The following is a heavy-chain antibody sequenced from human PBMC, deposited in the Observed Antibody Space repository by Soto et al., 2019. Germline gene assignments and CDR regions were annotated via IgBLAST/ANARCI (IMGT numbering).Heavy chain of an antibody. CDR2: IIPISGTA. CDR1: GGTFSSYA. J-gene: IGHJ6*02. V-gene: IGHV1-69*01. D-gene: IGHD2-15*01. CDR3: ARSQGGSSSLDIYYYYYYGMDV. Sequence: QVQLVQSGAEVKKPGSSVKVSCKAPGGTFSSYAISWVRQAPGQGLEWMGGIIPISGTANYAQRFQGRVTITADEPTSTGYVELSSLRSEDTAVYYCARSQGGSSSLDIYYYYYYGMDVWGQGTTVTVSS.